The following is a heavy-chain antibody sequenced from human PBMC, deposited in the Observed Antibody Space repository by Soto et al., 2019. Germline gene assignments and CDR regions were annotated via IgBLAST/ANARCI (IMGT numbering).Heavy chain of an antibody. Sequence: ASVKVSCKASGFSFIDYSILWVRQAPGQSLEWLGWISAGNGNTKYSHKFQDRVTITSDTSATTTYMELRSLRSEDTAVFYCARSAKKTWLPDFWGQGTLVTVSS. CDR3: ARSAKKTWLPDF. CDR1: GFSFIDYS. V-gene: IGHV1-3*01. D-gene: IGHD5-12*01. J-gene: IGHJ1*01. CDR2: ISAGNGNT.